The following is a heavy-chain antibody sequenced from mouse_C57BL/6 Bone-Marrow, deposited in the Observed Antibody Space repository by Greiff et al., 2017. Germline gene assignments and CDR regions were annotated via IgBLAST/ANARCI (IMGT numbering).Heavy chain of an antibody. V-gene: IGHV1-87*01. D-gene: IGHD1-1*01. J-gene: IGHJ3*01. CDR3: SEDSAVYYCAASYYYGSNWFAY. Sequence: QVQLKESGPELARPWASVTISCQAFYTFSRRVHFAIRDTNYWMQWVKQRPGQGLEWIGALSPGNGDTSYNQKFKGKATLTADKTSSTAYMKLSSLTSEDSAVYYCAASYYYGSNWFAYWGQGTLVTVSA. CDR2: GQGLEWIG. CDR1: YTFSRRVH.